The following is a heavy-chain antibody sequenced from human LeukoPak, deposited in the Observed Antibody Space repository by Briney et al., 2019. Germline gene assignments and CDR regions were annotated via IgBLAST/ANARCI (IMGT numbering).Heavy chain of an antibody. CDR2: INPNSGGT. CDR3: AREFYRYSSTFDC. V-gene: IGHV1-2*02. CDR1: GYTFTGYY. Sequence: GASVKVSCKASGYTFTGYYIHWVRQAPGQGLEWMGWINPNSGGTNSAQKFQGRVTMTRDTSISTAYMELSRLTSDDTAVFYCAREFYRYSSTFDCWGQGTLVTVSS. D-gene: IGHD6-19*01. J-gene: IGHJ4*02.